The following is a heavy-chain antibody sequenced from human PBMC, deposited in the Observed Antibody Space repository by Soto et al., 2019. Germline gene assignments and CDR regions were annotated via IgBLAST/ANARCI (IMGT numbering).Heavy chain of an antibody. J-gene: IGHJ6*02. V-gene: IGHV3-30*18. CDR1: GLSLSSYG. CDR3: AKDLGAVGSSSFFYYYGMDV. Sequence: GSLRLSCAASGLSLSSYGMHWVRQAPGKGLEWVAVISYDGSNKYYADSVKGRFTISRDNSKNTLYLQMNSLRAEDTAVYYCAKDLGAVGSSSFFYYYGMDVWGQGTTVTVSS. CDR2: ISYDGSNK. D-gene: IGHD6-6*01.